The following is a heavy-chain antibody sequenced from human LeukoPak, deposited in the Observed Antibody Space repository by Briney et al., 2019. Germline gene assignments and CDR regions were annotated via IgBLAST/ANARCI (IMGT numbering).Heavy chain of an antibody. CDR2: INPSGGST. CDR1: GYTFASYY. V-gene: IGHV1-46*01. J-gene: IGHJ3*02. D-gene: IGHD3-22*01. Sequence: ASVKVSCKASGYTFASYYMHWVRQAPGQGLEWMGIINPSGGSTSYAQKFQGRVTMTRDTSTSTVYMELSSLRSEDTTVYYCARATYYYDSSGYGHDAFDIWGQGTMVTVSS. CDR3: ARATYYYDSSGYGHDAFDI.